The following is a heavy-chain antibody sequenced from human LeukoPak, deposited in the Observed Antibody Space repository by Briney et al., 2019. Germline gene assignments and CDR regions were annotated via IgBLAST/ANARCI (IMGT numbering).Heavy chain of an antibody. CDR3: TRASTVTTYY. Sequence: GGSLRLSCAASGFTFSASAMHWVRQASGKGLEWVGRIRSKANSYATAYAASVKGRFTISRDDSKNTAYLQMNSLKTEDTAVYYCTRASTVTTYYWGQGTLVTVSS. V-gene: IGHV3-73*01. CDR2: IRSKANSYAT. J-gene: IGHJ4*02. CDR1: GFTFSASA. D-gene: IGHD4-17*01.